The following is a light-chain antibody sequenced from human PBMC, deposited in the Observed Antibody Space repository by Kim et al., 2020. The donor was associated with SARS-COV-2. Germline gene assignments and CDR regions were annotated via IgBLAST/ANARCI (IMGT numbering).Light chain of an antibody. CDR3: SSFTSSDTYV. CDR1: SGDVVSYNY. J-gene: IGLJ1*01. CDR2: DVN. V-gene: IGLV2-14*03. Sequence: GQSSTLSCTGTSGDVVSYNYVSWYQQHPDKAPKVMIYDVNNRPSGVSNRFSGSKSGNTASLTISGLQAEDEADYYWSSFTSSDTYVFGTGTKVTVL.